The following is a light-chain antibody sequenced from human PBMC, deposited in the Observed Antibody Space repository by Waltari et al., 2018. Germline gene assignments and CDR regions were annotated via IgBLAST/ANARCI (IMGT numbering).Light chain of an antibody. CDR2: SST. V-gene: IGLV7-43*01. CDR3: LLHFGGDQLV. Sequence: QTVVTQEPSLTVSPGGTVTLTCASSTGPVASAHYPSWFQQMPGQAPRALIFSSTNKYSWTPARFSGSLLGGKAALTLSSVQPEDEANYYCLLHFGGDQLVLGGGTRLTVL. CDR1: TGPVASAHY. J-gene: IGLJ3*02.